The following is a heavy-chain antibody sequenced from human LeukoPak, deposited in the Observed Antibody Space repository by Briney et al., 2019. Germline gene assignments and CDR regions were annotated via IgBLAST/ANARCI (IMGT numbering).Heavy chain of an antibody. D-gene: IGHD6-19*01. CDR1: GGSFSGYY. Sequence: SETLSLTCAVYGGSFSGYYWSWIRQPPGKGLEWIGEINHSGSANYNPSLKSRVTISVDTSKNQFSLKLSSVTAADTAVYYCARVGSGWIFDYWGQGTLVTVSS. CDR3: ARVGSGWIFDY. J-gene: IGHJ4*02. V-gene: IGHV4-34*01. CDR2: INHSGSA.